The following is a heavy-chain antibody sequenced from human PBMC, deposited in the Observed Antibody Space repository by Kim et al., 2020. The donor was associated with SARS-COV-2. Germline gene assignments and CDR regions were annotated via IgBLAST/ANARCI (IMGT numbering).Heavy chain of an antibody. D-gene: IGHD3-22*01. CDR3: ATSRYYDGSGPAAFDI. V-gene: IGHV3-30*07. J-gene: IGHJ3*02. Sequence: SEKGRFTIARDNAKNALYLRMNSLRAEDTAVYYCATSRYYDGSGPAAFDIWGQGTMVTVSS.